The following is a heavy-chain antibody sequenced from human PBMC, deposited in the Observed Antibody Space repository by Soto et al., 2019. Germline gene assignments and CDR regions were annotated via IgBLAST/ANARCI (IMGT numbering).Heavy chain of an antibody. CDR1: GGSVSSGSYY. D-gene: IGHD3-10*01. CDR3: AREVVTMVRGVILYYFDY. CDR2: IYYSGST. V-gene: IGHV4-61*01. Sequence: SETLSLTCTVSGGSVSSGSYYWSWIRQPPGKGLEWIGYIYYSGSTNYDPSLKSRVTISVDTSKNQFSLKLSSVTAADTAVYYCAREVVTMVRGVILYYFDYWGQGTLVTVSS. J-gene: IGHJ4*02.